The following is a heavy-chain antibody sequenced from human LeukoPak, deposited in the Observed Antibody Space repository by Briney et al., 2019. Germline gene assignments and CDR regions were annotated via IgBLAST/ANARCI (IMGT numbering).Heavy chain of an antibody. V-gene: IGHV1-18*01. CDR1: GYTFTSYG. J-gene: IGHJ1*01. D-gene: IGHD4-11*01. CDR3: AGVTNLYSNFKH. Sequence: ASLKVSRKPSGYTFTSYGISSVGQAPRQGLEWMGWIGDSNGNTNYAQKLQGRVTIPTETSTRTPYLERRSLTYNDTAGYFFAGVTNLYSNFKHWGQGTLVTVSS. CDR2: IGDSNGNT.